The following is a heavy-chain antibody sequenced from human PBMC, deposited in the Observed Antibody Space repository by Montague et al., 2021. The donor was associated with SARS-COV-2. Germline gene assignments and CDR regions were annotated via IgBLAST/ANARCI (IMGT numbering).Heavy chain of an antibody. D-gene: IGHD4-23*01. CDR3: AKNGGAHGLDV. Sequence: SLRLSCAASGFPFSHIWMSWVRQAPGKGLEWVANIKPDESEKNYVDSVKGRFSISRDNAKNSLYLQMDNLRAEDTAIYYCAKNGGAHGLDVWGQGTSVSVSS. CDR2: IKPDESEK. CDR1: GFPFSHIW. V-gene: IGHV3-7*01. J-gene: IGHJ6*02.